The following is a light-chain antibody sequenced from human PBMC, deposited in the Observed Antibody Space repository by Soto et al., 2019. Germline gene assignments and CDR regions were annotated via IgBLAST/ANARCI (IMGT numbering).Light chain of an antibody. J-gene: IGKJ1*01. V-gene: IGKV3-20*01. CDR2: DAS. CDR3: QQYVSSPPT. Sequence: EIVLTQSPGTLSLSPGERATLSFRASQSISSSYLAWYQQKPGQAPRLLIYDASSRATGIPDRFSGSGSGTDFTLTISRLEPEDLAVYYCQQYVSSPPTFGQGTEVEIK. CDR1: QSISSSY.